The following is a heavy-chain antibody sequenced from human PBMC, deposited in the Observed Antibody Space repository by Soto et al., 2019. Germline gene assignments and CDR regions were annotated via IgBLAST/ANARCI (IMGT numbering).Heavy chain of an antibody. J-gene: IGHJ4*02. CDR3: AKILGDRVDV. V-gene: IGHV3-30*18. Sequence: QVRLVESGGGVVLPGRPLRLSCAASGFAFSTSDIHWVRQAPGKGLEWVAIISYDGGNQYYADSVKGRFTISRDNSKRTLNLQLNTLATEDTAFYYCAKILGDRVDVGGQGTLVTVS. CDR1: GFAFSTSD. D-gene: IGHD4-17*01. CDR2: ISYDGGNQ.